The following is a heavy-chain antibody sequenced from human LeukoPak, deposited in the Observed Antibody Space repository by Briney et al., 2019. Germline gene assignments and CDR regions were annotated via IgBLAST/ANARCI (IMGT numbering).Heavy chain of an antibody. CDR3: AREYGDCSGGSCSKYNWFDT. Sequence: ASVKVSCKASGYRFTRYAISWVRQAPGQGLEWMGWISAYNGDTKSAQSLQGRVTMTTDTSTSTAYMELRSLRSDDTAVYYCAREYGDCSGGSCSKYNWFDTWGQGTLVTVSS. V-gene: IGHV1-18*01. CDR2: ISAYNGDT. D-gene: IGHD2-15*01. J-gene: IGHJ5*02. CDR1: GYRFTRYA.